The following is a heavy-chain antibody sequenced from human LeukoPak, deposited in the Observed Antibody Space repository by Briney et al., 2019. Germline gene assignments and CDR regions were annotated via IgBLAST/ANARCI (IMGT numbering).Heavy chain of an antibody. D-gene: IGHD6-13*01. CDR2: INHSGST. CDR3: ASTGYSSSWYWFDP. Sequence: SSETLSLTCAVYGGSFSGYYWSWIRQPPGKGLEWIGEINHSGSTNYNPSLKSRVTISVDTSKNQFSLKLSSVTAADTAVYYCASTGYSSSWYWFDPWGQGTLVTVSS. J-gene: IGHJ5*02. CDR1: GGSFSGYY. V-gene: IGHV4-34*01.